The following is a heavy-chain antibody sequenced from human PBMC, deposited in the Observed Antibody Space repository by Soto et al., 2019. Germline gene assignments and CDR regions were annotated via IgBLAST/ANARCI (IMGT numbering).Heavy chain of an antibody. CDR3: ARVLGGITIFGVVTKGDYGMDV. V-gene: IGHV3-48*02. J-gene: IGHJ6*02. CDR1: GFTFSSYS. D-gene: IGHD3-3*01. CDR2: ISSSSSTI. Sequence: PGGSLRLSCAASGFTFSSYSMNWVRQAPGKGLEWVSYISSSSSTIYYADSVKGRFTISRDNAKNSLYLQMNSLRDEDTAVYYCARVLGGITIFGVVTKGDYGMDVWGQGTTVTVSS.